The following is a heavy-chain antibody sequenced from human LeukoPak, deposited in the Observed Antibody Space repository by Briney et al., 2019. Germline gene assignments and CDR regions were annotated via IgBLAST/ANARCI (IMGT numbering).Heavy chain of an antibody. J-gene: IGHJ4*02. CDR3: AREGQQLVGLLDY. CDR1: GYTFNTYG. CDR2: ISGYNGKT. V-gene: IGHV1-18*01. D-gene: IGHD6-13*01. Sequence: ASVKVSCKASGYTFNTYGITWVRQAPGQGLEWMGWISGYNGKTKYAQKLQDRVTMTTDTSTTTAYMELRSLRSDDTAVYYCAREGQQLVGLLDYWGQGTLVTVSS.